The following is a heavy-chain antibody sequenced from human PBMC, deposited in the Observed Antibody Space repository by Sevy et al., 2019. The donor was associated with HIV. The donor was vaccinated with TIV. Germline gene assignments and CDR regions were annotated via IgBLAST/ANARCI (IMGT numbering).Heavy chain of an antibody. CDR3: ARGPPDGSYDYFDY. Sequence: GGSLRLSCAASGFTFSSYNMNWVRQAPGKGMEWVSSISGSSNYIYYAESVKGRFIISRDNAKNTLYLQMNSLRADDTAVYYCARGPPDGSYDYFDYWGQGTLVTVSS. CDR2: ISGSSNYI. D-gene: IGHD1-26*01. J-gene: IGHJ4*02. CDR1: GFTFSSYN. V-gene: IGHV3-21*06.